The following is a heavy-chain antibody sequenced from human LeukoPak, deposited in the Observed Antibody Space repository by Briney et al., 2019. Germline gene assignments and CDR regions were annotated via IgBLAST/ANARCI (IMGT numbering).Heavy chain of an antibody. J-gene: IGHJ5*02. V-gene: IGHV4-30-2*01. CDR1: GYAISSGGFS. CDR3: ARSRQASGLFSS. Sequence: PSQTLSLTCTVSGYAISSGGFSWNWIRQPPGKGLEWIGCIYDRGPASYNPSLKSRFTISVDRPKNQFFLNVTSLTAADTAVYYCARSRQASGLFSSWGQGTLVVVSS. D-gene: IGHD3-10*01. CDR2: IYDRGPA.